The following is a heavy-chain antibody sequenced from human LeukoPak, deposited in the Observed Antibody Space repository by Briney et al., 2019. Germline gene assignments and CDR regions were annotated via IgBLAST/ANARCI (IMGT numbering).Heavy chain of an antibody. Sequence: GGSLRLSCAASGFTFSSYELNWVRQAPGKGLEWVSYIGDTGSTIYYADSVGGRFTISRDNAKNSLYLQMNSLRAEDTAVYYCARDLEVVAVNWFDPWGQGTLVTVSS. V-gene: IGHV3-48*03. CDR3: ARDLEVVAVNWFDP. CDR2: IGDTGSTI. CDR1: GFTFSSYE. J-gene: IGHJ5*02. D-gene: IGHD2-2*01.